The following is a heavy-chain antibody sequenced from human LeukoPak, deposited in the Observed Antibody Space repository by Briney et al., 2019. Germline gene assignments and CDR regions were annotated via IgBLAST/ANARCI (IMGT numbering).Heavy chain of an antibody. CDR3: ARRYYHDSSDYYFDAFDI. V-gene: IGHV4-59*01. J-gene: IGHJ3*02. CDR2: IYYSGST. Sequence: SETLSLTCTVSGGSISSYYWSWLRQPPGKGLEWLGYIYYSGSTNYNPSLKSRVTISVHTSKTQFSLKLSSVTAADTAVYYCARRYYHDSSDYYFDAFDIWGEGTMVTVSS. CDR1: GGSISSYY. D-gene: IGHD3-22*01.